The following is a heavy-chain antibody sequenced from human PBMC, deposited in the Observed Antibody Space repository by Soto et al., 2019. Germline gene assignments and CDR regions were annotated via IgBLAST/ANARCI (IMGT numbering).Heavy chain of an antibody. J-gene: IGHJ4*02. D-gene: IGHD1-1*01. Sequence: QVQLVESGGGVVQPGRSLRLSCAASGFSFSSYGMHWVRQAPGTGLEWVAMISNDGTDEYYADSVKGRFNISRDNSKNAVYMQRNRVRAEYTAVYYSAKQESDWNDRFDYWGQGTLVTVSS. CDR3: AKQESDWNDRFDY. V-gene: IGHV3-30*18. CDR1: GFSFSSYG. CDR2: ISNDGTDE.